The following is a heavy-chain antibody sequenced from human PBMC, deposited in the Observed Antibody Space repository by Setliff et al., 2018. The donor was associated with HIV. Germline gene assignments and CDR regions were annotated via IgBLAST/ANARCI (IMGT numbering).Heavy chain of an antibody. CDR3: ARLPRQLLKEAAAYFDY. V-gene: IGHV4-61*08. CDR1: GGSISSGGYY. Sequence: PSETLSLTFTVSGGSISSGGYYWSWIRQHPGQGLEWIVYILYSGSTNYNPSLKSRVTLSVNTSKNQFSRRLSSVTAADTAVYYCARLPRQLLKEAAAYFDYWGQGTLVTVSS. CDR2: ILYSGST. J-gene: IGHJ4*02. D-gene: IGHD5-18*01.